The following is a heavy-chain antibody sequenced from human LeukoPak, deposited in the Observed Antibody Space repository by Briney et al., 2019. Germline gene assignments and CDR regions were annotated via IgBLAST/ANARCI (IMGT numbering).Heavy chain of an antibody. V-gene: IGHV4-34*01. CDR1: GESFSGYY. CDR2: INHSGST. J-gene: IGHJ3*02. D-gene: IGHD2-2*02. Sequence: SETLSLTCAVYGESFSGYYWSWIRQPPGKGLEWIGEINHSGSTSYNPSLKSRVTISEDTSKNQFSLKLSSVTAADTAVYYCAREPHCSSSSCYNMRAFDIWGQGTMVTVSS. CDR3: AREPHCSSSSCYNMRAFDI.